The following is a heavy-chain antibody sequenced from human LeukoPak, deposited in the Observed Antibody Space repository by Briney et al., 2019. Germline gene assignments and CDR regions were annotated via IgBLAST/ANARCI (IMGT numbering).Heavy chain of an antibody. CDR1: GFTFSSYA. CDR3: ARAVPAYDSSGYLSY. CDR2: ISYDGSNK. J-gene: IGHJ4*02. Sequence: GGSLRLSCAASGFTFSSYAMHWVRQAPGKGLEWVAVISYDGSNKYYADSVKGRFTISRDNSKNTLYLQMNSLRAEDTAVYYCARAVPAYDSSGYLSYWGQGTLVTVSS. V-gene: IGHV3-30-3*01. D-gene: IGHD3-22*01.